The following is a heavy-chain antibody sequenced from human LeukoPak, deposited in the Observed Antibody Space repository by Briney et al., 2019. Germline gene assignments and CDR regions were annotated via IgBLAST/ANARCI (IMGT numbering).Heavy chain of an antibody. D-gene: IGHD6-13*01. Sequence: PSETLSLTCTVSGGSIRSSYYYWGWIRQPPGKGLEWIGSIYDSGSTYYNPSLKSRVTISVDTSKNQFSLKLNSVTAADTAVYYCARGATDFTYSSSWYYYYGMDVWGQGTTVTVSS. CDR2: IYDSGST. V-gene: IGHV4-39*01. J-gene: IGHJ6*02. CDR1: GGSIRSSYYY. CDR3: ARGATDFTYSSSWYYYYGMDV.